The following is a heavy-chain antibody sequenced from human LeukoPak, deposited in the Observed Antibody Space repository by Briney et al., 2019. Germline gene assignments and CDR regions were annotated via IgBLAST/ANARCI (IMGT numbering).Heavy chain of an antibody. CDR2: INHSGST. V-gene: IGHV4-34*01. CDR3: ARGPFNYVWGSYRSYYFDY. Sequence: SETLSLTCAVYGGSFSGYHWSWIRQPPGKGLEWIGEINHSGSTNYNPSLKSRVTISVDTSKNQFSLKLSSVTAADTAVYYCARGPFNYVWGSYRSYYFDYWGQGTLVTVSS. CDR1: GGSFSGYH. J-gene: IGHJ4*02. D-gene: IGHD3-16*02.